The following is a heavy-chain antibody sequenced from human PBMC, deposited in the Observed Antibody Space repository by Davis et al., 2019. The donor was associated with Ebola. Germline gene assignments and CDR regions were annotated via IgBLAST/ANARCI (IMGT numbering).Heavy chain of an antibody. D-gene: IGHD1-1*01. Sequence: PGGSLRLSCAASGFALRSYWMNWVRQAPGKGLEWVANIKQDGSKKNYVDSVKDRFTISRDNAKNSLFLQMNNLRADDTAVYYCATELNGDAFDVWGRGTMVTVSS. V-gene: IGHV3-7*03. CDR3: ATELNGDAFDV. CDR2: IKQDGSKK. J-gene: IGHJ3*01. CDR1: GFALRSYW.